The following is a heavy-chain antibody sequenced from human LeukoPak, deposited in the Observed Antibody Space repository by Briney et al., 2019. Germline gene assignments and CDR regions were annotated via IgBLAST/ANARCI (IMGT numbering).Heavy chain of an antibody. Sequence: GGSLRLSCAASGFTFSSYAMSWVRQAPGKGLEWVSVISGNGGSIYYADSVKGRFTISRDNAKNSLYLQMNSLRAEDTAVYYCARDRHYYGSGSYYRGFDYWGQGTLVTVSS. D-gene: IGHD3-10*01. CDR1: GFTFSSYA. V-gene: IGHV3-23*01. CDR3: ARDRHYYGSGSYYRGFDY. J-gene: IGHJ4*02. CDR2: ISGNGGSI.